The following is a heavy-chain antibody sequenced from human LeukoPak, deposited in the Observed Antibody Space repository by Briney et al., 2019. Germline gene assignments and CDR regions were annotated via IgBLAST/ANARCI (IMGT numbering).Heavy chain of an antibody. CDR1: GFAFSTYW. Sequence: PGGPLRLSCAASGFAFSTYWMTWVRQAPGKGLEWVANIKRDGSLTHYVDSVKGRFTISRDNAKNSLYLQMNSLRVDDSAVYYCAGDQSPQIDGIYYDAFDIWGQGTMVTVAS. CDR3: AGDQSPQIDGIYYDAFDI. D-gene: IGHD1-26*01. J-gene: IGHJ3*02. CDR2: IKRDGSLT. V-gene: IGHV3-7*01.